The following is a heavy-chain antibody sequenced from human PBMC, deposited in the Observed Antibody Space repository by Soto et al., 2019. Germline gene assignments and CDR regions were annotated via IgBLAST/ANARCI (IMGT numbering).Heavy chain of an antibody. Sequence: GGSLRLSCAASGFTFSSYGMHWVRQAPGKGLEWVAVISYDGSNKYYADSVKGRFTISRDNSKNTLYLQMNSLRAEDTAVYYCAKDRGGVAAAAAYYYYYGMDVWGQGTTVTVSS. CDR2: ISYDGSNK. V-gene: IGHV3-30*18. CDR3: AKDRGGVAAAAAYYYYYGMDV. D-gene: IGHD6-13*01. CDR1: GFTFSSYG. J-gene: IGHJ6*02.